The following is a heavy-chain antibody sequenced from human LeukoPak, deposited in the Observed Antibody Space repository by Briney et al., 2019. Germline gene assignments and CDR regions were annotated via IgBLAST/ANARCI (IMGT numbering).Heavy chain of an antibody. Sequence: GGSLRLSCAASGFTFSSYWMSWVRQAPGKGLEWVAHIKQDGSEKYYVDSVKGRFTISRDNAKNSLFLQMHSLRAEDTAIYYCARRYCSGTNCYAFDYWGQGTLVTVSS. V-gene: IGHV3-7*01. D-gene: IGHD2-2*01. CDR1: GFTFSSYW. J-gene: IGHJ4*02. CDR3: ARRYCSGTNCYAFDY. CDR2: IKQDGSEK.